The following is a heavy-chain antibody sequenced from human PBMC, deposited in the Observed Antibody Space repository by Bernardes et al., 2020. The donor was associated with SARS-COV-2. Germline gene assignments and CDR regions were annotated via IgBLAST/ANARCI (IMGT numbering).Heavy chain of an antibody. V-gene: IGHV3-21*01. CDR1: GFTFSSYS. CDR3: ARDRTVTTDYYYYGMDV. Sequence: GGSLRLSCAASGFTFSSYSMNWVRQAPGKGLEWVSSISSSSSYIYYADSVKGRFTIARDNAKNSLYLQMNSLRAEHTAVYYCARDRTVTTDYYYYGMDVWGQGTTVTVSS. CDR2: ISSSSSYI. J-gene: IGHJ6*02. D-gene: IGHD4-4*01.